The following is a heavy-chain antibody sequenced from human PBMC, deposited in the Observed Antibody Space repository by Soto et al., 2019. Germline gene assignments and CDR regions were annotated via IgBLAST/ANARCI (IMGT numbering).Heavy chain of an antibody. CDR3: ARDRDYGDYATLDY. CDR2: IWYDGSNK. D-gene: IGHD4-17*01. J-gene: IGHJ4*02. V-gene: IGHV3-33*01. Sequence: QVQLVESGGGVVQPGRSLRLSCAASGFTFSSYGKHWVRQAPGKGLEWVAVIWYDGSNKYYADSVKGRFTISRDNSKNTLYLQMNSLRAEDTAVYYCARDRDYGDYATLDYWGQGTLVTVSS. CDR1: GFTFSSYG.